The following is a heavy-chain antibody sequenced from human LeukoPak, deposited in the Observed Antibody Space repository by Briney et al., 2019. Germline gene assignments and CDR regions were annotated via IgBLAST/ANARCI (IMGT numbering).Heavy chain of an antibody. CDR2: ISGSGGST. CDR1: GFTFSSYA. CDR3: AKPLGNIVVVPAAPLGY. J-gene: IGHJ4*02. D-gene: IGHD2-2*01. V-gene: IGHV3-23*01. Sequence: PGGSLRLSCAASGFTFSSYAMSWVRQAPGKGLEWVSAISGSGGSTYYADSVKGRFTISRDNSKNTLYLQMNSPRAEDTAVYYCAKPLGNIVVVPAAPLGYWGQGTLVTVSS.